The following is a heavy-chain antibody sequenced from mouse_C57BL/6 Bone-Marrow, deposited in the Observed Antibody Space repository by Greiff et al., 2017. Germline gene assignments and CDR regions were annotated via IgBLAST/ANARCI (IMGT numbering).Heavy chain of an antibody. J-gene: IGHJ3*01. Sequence: VQLQQPGAELVKPGASVKLSCKASGYTFTSYWMQWVKQRPGQGLEWVGEIDPSDSYTNYNQKFKGKATLTVDTSSSTAYMQLSSLTSEDSAVYYCARGMGIYYVYRFAYWGQGTLVTVSA. CDR1: GYTFTSYW. CDR3: ARGMGIYYVYRFAY. V-gene: IGHV1-50*01. CDR2: IDPSDSYT. D-gene: IGHD2-2*01.